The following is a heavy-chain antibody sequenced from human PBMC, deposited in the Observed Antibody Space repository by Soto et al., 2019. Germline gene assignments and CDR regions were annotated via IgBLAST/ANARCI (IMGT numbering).Heavy chain of an antibody. Sequence: SVKVSCKASGGTFSSHAISWVRQAPGQGLEWMGGIIPIFGTANYAQKFQGRVTITADKSTSTAYMELSSLRSEDTAVYYCARPAMANYYYYGMDVWGQGTTVTVSS. CDR3: ARPAMANYYYYGMDV. CDR2: IIPIFGTA. J-gene: IGHJ6*02. CDR1: GGTFSSHA. D-gene: IGHD5-18*01. V-gene: IGHV1-69*06.